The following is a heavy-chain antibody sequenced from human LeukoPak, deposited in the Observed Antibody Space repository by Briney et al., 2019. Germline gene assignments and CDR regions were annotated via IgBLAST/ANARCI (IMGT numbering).Heavy chain of an antibody. CDR2: IYPGDSDT. CDR3: SRGVDTAMVHFDY. Sequence: GESLKISCKGSGFSFTSYWIGWVRQMPGKGLEWMGIIYPGDSDTRYSPSFQGQVTISADKSISTAYLQWSSLKASDTAMYYCSRGVDTAMVHFDYWCQGTLVTVSS. V-gene: IGHV5-51*01. CDR1: GFSFTSYW. D-gene: IGHD5-18*01. J-gene: IGHJ4*02.